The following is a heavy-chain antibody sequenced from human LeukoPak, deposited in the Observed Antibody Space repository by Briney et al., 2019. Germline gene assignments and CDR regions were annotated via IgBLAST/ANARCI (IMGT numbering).Heavy chain of an antibody. J-gene: IGHJ3*02. CDR3: AKSGVTIFGVVIADI. V-gene: IGHV1-18*01. CDR1: GYTFTSYG. D-gene: IGHD3-3*01. CDR2: ISAYNGNT. Sequence: ASVKVSCKASGYTFTSYGISWVRQAPGQGLEWMGWISAYNGNTNYAQKLQGRVTMTTDTSTSTACMELRSLRSDDTAVYYCAKSGVTIFGVVIADIWGQGTMVTVSS.